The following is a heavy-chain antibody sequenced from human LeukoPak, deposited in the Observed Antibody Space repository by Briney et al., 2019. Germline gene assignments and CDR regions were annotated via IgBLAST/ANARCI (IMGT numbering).Heavy chain of an antibody. CDR1: GGSFSDYF. J-gene: IGHJ4*02. CDR3: VTYYYGSSAPKRNY. CDR2: ISHSGST. V-gene: IGHV4-34*01. D-gene: IGHD3-22*01. Sequence: SETLSLTCAVYGGSFSDYFWSWIRQPPGKGLEWIGEISHSGSTAYNPSLRSRVTISGDTSKKQFSLKLSSVTAADTAVYYCVTYYYGSSAPKRNYWGQGILVTVSS.